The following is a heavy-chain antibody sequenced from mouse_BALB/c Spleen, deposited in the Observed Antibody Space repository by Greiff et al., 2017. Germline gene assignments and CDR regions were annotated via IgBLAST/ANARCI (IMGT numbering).Heavy chain of an antibody. CDR3: ARHYCNYVSAMDY. D-gene: IGHD2-1*01. J-gene: IGHJ4*01. CDR2: IWSDGST. Sequence: QVQLQQSGPDLVAPSQSLSITCTVSGFSLTSYGVHWVRQPPGKGLEWLVVIWSDGSTTYNSALKSRLSISKDNSKSQVFLKMNSLQTDDTAMYYCARHYCNYVSAMDYWGQGTSVTVSS. CDR1: GFSLTSYG. V-gene: IGHV2-6-2*01.